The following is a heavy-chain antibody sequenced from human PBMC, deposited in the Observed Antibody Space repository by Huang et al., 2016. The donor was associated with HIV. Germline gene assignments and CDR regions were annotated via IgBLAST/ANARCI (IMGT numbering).Heavy chain of an antibody. Sequence: QVQLGESGGGVVQPEKSLRLSCAASGFDFSSYAMNWVRQALGQGQHWVAVIANDGNNMYYSESVKGRFIISRDNSKNTLYLQMSSLRGEDTAIYYCARGGILGTSWYRPFDYWGQGTLVTVSS. CDR2: IANDGNNM. CDR3: ARGGILGTSWYRPFDY. J-gene: IGHJ4*02. CDR1: GFDFSSYA. D-gene: IGHD6-13*01. V-gene: IGHV3-30-3*01.